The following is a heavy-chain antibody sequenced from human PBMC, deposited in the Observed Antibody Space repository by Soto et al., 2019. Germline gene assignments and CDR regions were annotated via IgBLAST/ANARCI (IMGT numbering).Heavy chain of an antibody. CDR1: GFSFSVYA. CDR2: NGGII. D-gene: IGHD1-26*01. CDR3: ARDHLWAFDN. Sequence: GGSLRLSCAASGFSFSVYAVNWVRQAPGKGLEWVAHNGGIISYADSVKGRFTISKDNARNSLYLQMTSLRVEDSAIYYCARDHLWAFDNWGQGTLVTVSS. V-gene: IGHV3-48*01. J-gene: IGHJ4*02.